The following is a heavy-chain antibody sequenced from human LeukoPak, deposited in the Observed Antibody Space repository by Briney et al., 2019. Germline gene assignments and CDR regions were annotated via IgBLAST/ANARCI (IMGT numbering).Heavy chain of an antibody. CDR1: GFTFSIYE. CDR3: ARDRADYGQFFDY. D-gene: IGHD4-17*01. V-gene: IGHV3-48*03. J-gene: IGHJ4*02. CDR2: ITSGGDTT. Sequence: GGSLRLSCTAYGFTFSIYERDWVRQAPGKGLEWVSYITSGGDTTLCADSVKGRFTISRDDATNSVYLQMNSLRDEDTAVYYCARDRADYGQFFDYWGQGTLVTVSS.